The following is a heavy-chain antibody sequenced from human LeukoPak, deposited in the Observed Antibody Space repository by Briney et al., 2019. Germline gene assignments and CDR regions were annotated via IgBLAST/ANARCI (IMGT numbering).Heavy chain of an antibody. CDR2: IYYGGST. J-gene: IGHJ4*02. Sequence: PSQTLSLTCSVSGGSIGSGGYDWSWIRQHRGKGLEWIGYIYYGGSTYYNPSLKGRVTISVDPSKNQFPPKLSSVTPPDTAVYYCARAWGSGGSWNFDYWGQGTLVTVSS. CDR3: ARAWGSGGSWNFDY. V-gene: IGHV4-31*03. D-gene: IGHD2-15*01. CDR1: GGSIGSGGYD.